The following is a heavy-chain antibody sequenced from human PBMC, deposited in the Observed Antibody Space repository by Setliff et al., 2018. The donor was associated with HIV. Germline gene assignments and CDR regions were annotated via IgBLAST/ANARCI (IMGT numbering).Heavy chain of an antibody. CDR1: GFTFSSYA. Sequence: GGSLRLSCAASGFTFSSYAMSWVRQAPGKGLEWVSAISGSGGSTYYADSVKGRFTISRDISRNTLYLQLNSLRAEDTAMYYCARRANYDSSAYSYWGQGTLVTVSS. CDR2: ISGSGGST. D-gene: IGHD3-22*01. J-gene: IGHJ4*02. V-gene: IGHV3-23*01. CDR3: ARRANYDSSAYSY.